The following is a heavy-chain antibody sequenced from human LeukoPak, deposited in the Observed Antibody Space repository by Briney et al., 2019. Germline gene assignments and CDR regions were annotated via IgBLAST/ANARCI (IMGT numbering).Heavy chain of an antibody. Sequence: GRSLRLSCAASGFTFSSYAMHWVRQAPGKGLEWVAVISYDGSNKYYADSVKGRFTISRDNSKNTLYLQMDSLRAEDTAIYYCAKDTITMIRGVIRAFEYWGQGTLVTVAS. CDR3: AKDTITMIRGVIRAFEY. CDR1: GFTFSSYA. CDR2: ISYDGSNK. V-gene: IGHV3-30-3*01. D-gene: IGHD3-10*01. J-gene: IGHJ4*02.